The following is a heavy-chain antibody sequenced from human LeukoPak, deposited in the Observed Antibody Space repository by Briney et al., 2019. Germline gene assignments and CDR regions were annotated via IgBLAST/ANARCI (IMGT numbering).Heavy chain of an antibody. V-gene: IGHV3-7*03. Sequence: GGSLRLSCAASGFTFNRHWMSWIRQAPGKGLEWVATINRDGTTKNYVGSLTGRFIISRANAESSLFLQLNSLRAEDTAMYYCAILDRSGWYCIANWGQGTLVTVSS. CDR2: INRDGTTK. CDR1: GFTFNRHW. CDR3: AILDRSGWYCIAN. J-gene: IGHJ4*02. D-gene: IGHD6-19*01.